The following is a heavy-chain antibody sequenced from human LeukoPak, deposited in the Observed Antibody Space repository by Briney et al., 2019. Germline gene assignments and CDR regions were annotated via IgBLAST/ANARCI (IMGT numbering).Heavy chain of an antibody. J-gene: IGHJ4*02. V-gene: IGHV3-23*01. CDR1: GFTFSSAA. D-gene: IGHD3-22*01. CDR2: ITGSDDRT. Sequence: GGSPSLSCAASGFTFSSAAMTWVRQAPGKGLEWVSTITGSDDRTYYGDSVKGRFTISRDYSKNTLHLQMNSLRVEDTAIYYCAKGPQLNSGYHPNYWGQGILVTVSS. CDR3: AKGPQLNSGYHPNY.